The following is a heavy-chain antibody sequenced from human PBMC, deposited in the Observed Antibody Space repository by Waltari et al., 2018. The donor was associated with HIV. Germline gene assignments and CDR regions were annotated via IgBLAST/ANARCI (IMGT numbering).Heavy chain of an antibody. J-gene: IGHJ4*02. CDR3: ARVIKSIAAAGYYFDY. V-gene: IGHV1-2*02. CDR1: GYTFTGYY. D-gene: IGHD6-13*01. Sequence: QVQLVQSGAEVKKPGASVKVSCKASGYTFTGYYMHWVRQAPGQGLEWMGWINPNSGGTNYAQKFQGRVTMTRDTSISTAYMELSRLRSDDTAVYYCARVIKSIAAAGYYFDYWGQGTLVTVSS. CDR2: INPNSGGT.